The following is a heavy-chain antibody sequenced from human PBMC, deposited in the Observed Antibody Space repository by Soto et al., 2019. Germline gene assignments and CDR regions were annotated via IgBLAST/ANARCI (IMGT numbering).Heavy chain of an antibody. CDR3: ARSQGSSTSLEIYYYYYYGMDV. D-gene: IGHD2-2*01. CDR1: GGTFSSYA. Sequence: QVQLVQSGAEVKKPGSSVKVFCKASGGTFSSYALSWVRQAPGQGLEWMGGIIPIPGTANYAQKFQGRVTITADESTSTAYRELSSLRSEDTAVYYCARSQGSSTSLEIYYYYYYGMDVWGQGTTVTVSS. J-gene: IGHJ6*02. CDR2: IIPIPGTA. V-gene: IGHV1-69*01.